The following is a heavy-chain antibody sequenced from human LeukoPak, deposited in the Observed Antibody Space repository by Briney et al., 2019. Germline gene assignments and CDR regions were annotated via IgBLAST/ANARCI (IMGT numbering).Heavy chain of an antibody. V-gene: IGHV4-31*03. Sequence: SETLSLTCTVSGGSISSGGYYWSWIRQHPGKGLEWIGYIYYSGSTYYNPSLKSRVTISVDTSKNQFSLKLSSVTAADTAVYYCARLVYCGGDCYSRENEGNWFDPWGQGTLVTVSS. J-gene: IGHJ5*02. CDR3: ARLVYCGGDCYSRENEGNWFDP. D-gene: IGHD2-21*02. CDR1: GGSISSGGYY. CDR2: IYYSGST.